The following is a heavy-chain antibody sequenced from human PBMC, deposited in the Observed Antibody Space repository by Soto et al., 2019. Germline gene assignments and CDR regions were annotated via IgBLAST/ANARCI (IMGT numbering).Heavy chain of an antibody. CDR3: ARVSGSTPSQKPPKYYFDY. Sequence: SETLSLTCTVSGGSISSGGYYWSWIRQHPGKGLEWIGYIYYSGSTYYNPSLKSRVTISVDTSKNQFSLKLSSVTAADTAVYYCARVSGSTPSQKPPKYYFDYWGQGTLVTVSS. CDR2: IYYSGST. D-gene: IGHD2-15*01. CDR1: GGSISSGGYY. V-gene: IGHV4-31*03. J-gene: IGHJ4*02.